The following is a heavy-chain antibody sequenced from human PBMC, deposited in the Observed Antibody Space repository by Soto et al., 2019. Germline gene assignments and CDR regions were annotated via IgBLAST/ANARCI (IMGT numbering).Heavy chain of an antibody. J-gene: IGHJ4*02. CDR3: VRTSLVVAAATREDY. D-gene: IGHD2-15*01. Sequence: EVQLVESGGGLVQPGGSLRLSCAASGFTFSSYWMHWVRQAPGKGLVWVSRINSDGSSTSYADSVKGRFTISRDNAKXXXXXXXXXXXXEXTAVYYCVRTSLVVAAATREDYWGQGTLVTVSS. V-gene: IGHV3-74*01. CDR1: GFTFSSYW. CDR2: INSDGSST.